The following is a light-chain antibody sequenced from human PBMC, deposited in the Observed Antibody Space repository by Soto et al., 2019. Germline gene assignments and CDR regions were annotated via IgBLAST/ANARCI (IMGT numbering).Light chain of an antibody. CDR1: QSVGNNN. CDR2: GAS. V-gene: IGKV3-20*01. Sequence: EIVLTQSPGTLSLSPGERATLSCRASQSVGNNNLTWYQQKPGQAPRILIYGASGRATGIPDRFSGSESGTDFTLTISRLEPEDFAVYYCQHYYTSYTAFGQGTKVDI. CDR3: QHYYTSYTA. J-gene: IGKJ1*01.